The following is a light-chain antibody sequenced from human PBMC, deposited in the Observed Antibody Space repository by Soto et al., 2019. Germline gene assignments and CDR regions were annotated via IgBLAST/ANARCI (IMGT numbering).Light chain of an antibody. Sequence: NFMLTQPHSVSESPGKTVTISCTGSSGSIASNYVQWYQQRPGSAPTTVIYEDNQRPSGVPDRFSGSIDSSSNSASLTISGLKTEDEADYYCQSYDSSNHGVFGGGTKVT. CDR2: EDN. CDR1: SGSIASNY. CDR3: QSYDSSNHGV. J-gene: IGLJ3*02. V-gene: IGLV6-57*02.